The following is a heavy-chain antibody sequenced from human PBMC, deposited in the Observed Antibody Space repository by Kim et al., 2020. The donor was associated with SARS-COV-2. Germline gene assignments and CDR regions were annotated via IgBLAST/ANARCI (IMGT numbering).Heavy chain of an antibody. D-gene: IGHD3-22*01. V-gene: IGHV1-46*01. CDR2: INPSGGST. Sequence: ASVKVSCKASGYTFTSYYMHWVRQAPGQGLEWMGIINPSGGSTSYAQKFQGRVTMTRDTSTSTVYMELSSLRSEDTAVYYCARSSVKRGSGYYSLDYWGQGTLVTVSS. J-gene: IGHJ4*02. CDR3: ARSSVKRGSGYYSLDY. CDR1: GYTFTSYY.